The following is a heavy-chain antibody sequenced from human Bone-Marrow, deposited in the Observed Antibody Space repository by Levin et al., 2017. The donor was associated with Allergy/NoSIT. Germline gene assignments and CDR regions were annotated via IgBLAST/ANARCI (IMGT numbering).Heavy chain of an antibody. J-gene: IGHJ4*02. D-gene: IGHD3-22*01. CDR2: ISGSAGGT. V-gene: IGHV3-23*01. Sequence: GGSLRLSCAASGFIFSSYAMSWVRQAPGKGLEWVSVISGSAGGTYYADSVKGRFTISRDNSKSTLYLQMNSLRAEDTALYYCAKDQADDSSGWWGQGTLVTVSS. CDR1: GFIFSSYA. CDR3: AKDQADDSSGW.